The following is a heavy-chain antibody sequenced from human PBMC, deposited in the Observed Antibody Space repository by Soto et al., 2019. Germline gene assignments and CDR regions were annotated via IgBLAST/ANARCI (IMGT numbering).Heavy chain of an antibody. D-gene: IGHD2-2*01. V-gene: IGHV1-18*01. CDR3: ARWGYCSSTSCERPYYFDY. CDR2: IGPYNGNR. J-gene: IGHJ4*02. CDR1: GYTFTSYG. Sequence: QVQLVQSGAEVKKPGASVKVSCKASGYTFTSYGISWVRQAPGQRLEWMGWIGPYNGNRNYAQNLQGRLTMTTDTSTSTAYMELRSLRSDDTAVYYCARWGYCSSTSCERPYYFDYWGQGTLVTVSS.